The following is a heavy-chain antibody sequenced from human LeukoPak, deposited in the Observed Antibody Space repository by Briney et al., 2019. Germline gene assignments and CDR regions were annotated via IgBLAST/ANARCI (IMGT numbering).Heavy chain of an antibody. CDR1: GGSISSYY. V-gene: IGHV4-4*07. Sequence: KSSETLSLTCTVSGGSISSYYWSWIRQPAGKGLEWIGRIYTSGSTNYNPSLKSRVTMSVDTSKNQFSLKLSSVTAADTAVYYCAREGSSAAASYFDYWGQGTLFTVSS. CDR3: AREGSSAAASYFDY. D-gene: IGHD6-13*01. CDR2: IYTSGST. J-gene: IGHJ4*02.